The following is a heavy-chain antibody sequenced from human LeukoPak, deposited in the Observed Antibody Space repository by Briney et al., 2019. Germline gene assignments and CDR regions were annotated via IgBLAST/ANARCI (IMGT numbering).Heavy chain of an antibody. CDR3: AKDDADFWSGSYFRRSAFDM. J-gene: IGHJ3*02. CDR1: GFTFSSYA. Sequence: PGGSLRLSCAASGFTFSSYAMSWVRQAPGKGLEWVSAISGSGGSTYYADSVKGRFTISRDNSKNTLYLQMNSLRAEDTAVYYCAKDDADFWSGSYFRRSAFDMWGQGTMVSVS. V-gene: IGHV3-23*01. D-gene: IGHD3-3*01. CDR2: ISGSGGST.